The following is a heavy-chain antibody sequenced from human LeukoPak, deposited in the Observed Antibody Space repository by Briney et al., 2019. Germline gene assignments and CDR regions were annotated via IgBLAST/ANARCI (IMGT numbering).Heavy chain of an antibody. CDR2: ISGSGGST. J-gene: IGHJ4*02. Sequence: GGSLRLSCAASGFTFSSYGMSWVRQAPGKGLEWVSAISGSGGSTYYADSVKGRFTISRDNSKNTLYLQMNSLRAEDTAVYYCAKKTYYYGSGSYGFDYWGQGTLVTVSS. CDR1: GFTFSSYG. D-gene: IGHD3-10*01. V-gene: IGHV3-23*01. CDR3: AKKTYYYGSGSYGFDY.